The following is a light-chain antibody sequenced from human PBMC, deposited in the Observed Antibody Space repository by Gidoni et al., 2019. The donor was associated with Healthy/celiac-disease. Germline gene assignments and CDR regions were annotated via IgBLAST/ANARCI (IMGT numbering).Light chain of an antibody. Sequence: EIVLTQSPATLSVSPGERATLPCRASQSVSSNLAWYQQKPGQAPRPPIEGASTRATGIPARFSGSGSGTEFTLTISSLQSEDFAVYYCQQYNNWPITFGQGTRLEIK. CDR1: QSVSSN. V-gene: IGKV3-15*01. CDR2: GAS. CDR3: QQYNNWPIT. J-gene: IGKJ5*01.